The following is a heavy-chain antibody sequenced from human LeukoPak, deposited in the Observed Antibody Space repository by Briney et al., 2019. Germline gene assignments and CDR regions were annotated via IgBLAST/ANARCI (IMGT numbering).Heavy chain of an antibody. V-gene: IGHV3-11*01. CDR1: GFTFSRHG. J-gene: IGHJ4*02. D-gene: IGHD1-1*01. Sequence: GGSLRLSCVASGFTFSRHGMSWIRQAPGKGLEWVSYISSSGSTIYYADSVKGRFTISRDNAKNSLYLQMNSLRAEDTAVYYCARDWKRFDYWGQGTLVTVSS. CDR3: ARDWKRFDY. CDR2: ISSSGSTI.